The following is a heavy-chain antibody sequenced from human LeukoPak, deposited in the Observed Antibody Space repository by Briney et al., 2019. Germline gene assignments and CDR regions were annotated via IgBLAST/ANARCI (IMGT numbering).Heavy chain of an antibody. V-gene: IGHV3-15*05. Sequence: GGSLRLSCAASGFTFSNAWMSWVRQAPGKGREWVGRIKSKTDGGTTDYAAPVKGRFTISRDNAKNTLYLQMNSLRAEDTAVYYCARDHHMVHFDYWGQGTLVTVSS. CDR2: IKSKTDGGTT. CDR3: ARDHHMVHFDY. CDR1: GFTFSNAW. J-gene: IGHJ4*02. D-gene: IGHD4/OR15-4a*01.